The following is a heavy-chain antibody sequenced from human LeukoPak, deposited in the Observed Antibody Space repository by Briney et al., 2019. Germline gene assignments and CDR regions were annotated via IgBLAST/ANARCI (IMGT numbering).Heavy chain of an antibody. Sequence: SQTLSLTCTVSGGSISTPGYYWGWIRQPPGKGLEWIGSLYHSGSTYYKPSLKSRATISVDKSKNQCSLKLRSVTAADTAVYYCARHALATVTDPSFDYWGQGTLVTVSS. CDR3: ARHALATVTDPSFDY. D-gene: IGHD2-21*02. CDR2: LYHSGST. CDR1: GGSISTPGYY. J-gene: IGHJ4*02. V-gene: IGHV4-39*01.